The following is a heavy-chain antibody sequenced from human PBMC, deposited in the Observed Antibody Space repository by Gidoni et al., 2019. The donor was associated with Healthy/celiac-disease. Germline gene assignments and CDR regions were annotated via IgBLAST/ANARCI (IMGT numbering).Heavy chain of an antibody. D-gene: IGHD2-2*01. J-gene: IGHJ6*03. Sequence: EVQLVESGGGLVKPGGSLRLSCAASGFTFSNAWMNWVRQAPGKGLEWVGRIKSKTDGGTTDYAAPVNGRFTISRDDSKNTLYLQMNSLKTEDTAVYYCTTPSDGVVVPAAHYDYYYYYMDVWGKGTTVTVSS. CDR3: TTPSDGVVVPAAHYDYYYYYMDV. V-gene: IGHV3-15*07. CDR2: IKSKTDGGTT. CDR1: GFTFSNAW.